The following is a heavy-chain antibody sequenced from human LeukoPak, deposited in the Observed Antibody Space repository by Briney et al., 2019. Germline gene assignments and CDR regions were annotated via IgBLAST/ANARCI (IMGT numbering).Heavy chain of an antibody. CDR1: GFSFTSYW. CDR3: ARDVWGDRDGFFDN. Sequence: GGSLRLSCAASGFSFTSYWMHWVRQVPGKGLMWAARINSAGSSASYGGSVQGRFTISRDNAKNTLSLQMSSLRVEDTGVYYCARDVWGDRDGFFDNWGQGTLVTVAS. CDR2: INSAGSSA. D-gene: IGHD5-24*01. V-gene: IGHV3-74*01. J-gene: IGHJ4*02.